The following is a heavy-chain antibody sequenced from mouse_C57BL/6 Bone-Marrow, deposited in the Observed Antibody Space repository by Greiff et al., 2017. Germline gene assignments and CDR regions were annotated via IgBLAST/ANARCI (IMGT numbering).Heavy chain of an antibody. CDR2: INYDGSST. Sequence: VQLKESEGGLVQPGSSMKLSCTASGFTFSDYYMAWVRQVPEKGLEWVANINYDGSSTYYLDSLKSRFIISRDNAKNILYLQMSSLKSEYTATYYCARDASTVVATGYFDVWCTGTTVTVAS. CDR3: ARDASTVVATGYFDV. V-gene: IGHV5-16*01. CDR1: GFTFSDYY. D-gene: IGHD1-1*01. J-gene: IGHJ1*03.